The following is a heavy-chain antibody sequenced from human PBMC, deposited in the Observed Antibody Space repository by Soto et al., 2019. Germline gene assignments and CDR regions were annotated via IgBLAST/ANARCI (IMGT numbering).Heavy chain of an antibody. V-gene: IGHV4-4*07. J-gene: IGHJ6*02. D-gene: IGHD2-15*01. CDR3: AREAGYCSGGSCRFFYGMDV. Sequence: SETLSLTCTVSGGSISSYYWSWIRQPAGKGLEWIGRIYTSGSTNYNPSLKSRVTMSVDTSKNQFSLKLSSVTAADTAVYYCAREAGYCSGGSCRFFYGMDVWGQGTTVTVS. CDR1: GGSISSYY. CDR2: IYTSGST.